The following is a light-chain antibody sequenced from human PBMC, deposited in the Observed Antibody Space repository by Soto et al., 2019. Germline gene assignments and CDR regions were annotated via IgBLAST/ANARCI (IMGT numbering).Light chain of an antibody. CDR2: GAS. Sequence: IAMRQSPATLSVSPGERATLSCRASQSVSSNLAWYQQKPGQAPRLLIYGASTRATGVPARFSGSGSGTEFTLTISSLQSEDFAVYYCQQYNNWPWTFGQGTKVDIK. J-gene: IGKJ1*01. CDR3: QQYNNWPWT. CDR1: QSVSSN. V-gene: IGKV3-15*01.